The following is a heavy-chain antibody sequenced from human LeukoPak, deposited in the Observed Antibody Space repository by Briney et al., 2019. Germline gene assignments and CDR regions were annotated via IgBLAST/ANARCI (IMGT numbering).Heavy chain of an antibody. Sequence: KPSEPLSLTCTVSGGSISSSSYYWGWIRQPPGKGLEWIGSIYCSGSTYYNPSLKSRVTISVDTSKNQFSLKLSSVTAADTAVYYCARRHSGSYYVGYWGQGTLVT. CDR3: ARRHSGSYYVGY. CDR1: GGSISSSSYY. D-gene: IGHD1-26*01. V-gene: IGHV4-39*01. J-gene: IGHJ4*02. CDR2: IYCSGST.